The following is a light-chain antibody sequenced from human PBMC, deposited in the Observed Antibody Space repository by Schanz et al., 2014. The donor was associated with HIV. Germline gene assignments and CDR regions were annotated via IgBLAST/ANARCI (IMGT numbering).Light chain of an antibody. CDR3: QQYNNWPPA. Sequence: DIQMTQSPSTLSASVGDRVTITCRASQSISSWLAWYQQKQGNAPNLLIYKASTLESGVPSRFSGSGSGTEFTLTISSLQSEDFAVYYCQQYNNWPPAFGQGSKVEIK. J-gene: IGKJ1*01. CDR1: QSISSW. CDR2: KAS. V-gene: IGKV1-5*03.